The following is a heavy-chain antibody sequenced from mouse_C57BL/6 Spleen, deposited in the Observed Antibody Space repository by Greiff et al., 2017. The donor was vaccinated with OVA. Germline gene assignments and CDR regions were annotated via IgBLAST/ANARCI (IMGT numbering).Heavy chain of an antibody. J-gene: IGHJ4*01. V-gene: IGHV1-61*01. CDR1: GYTFTSYW. CDR3: AREADGYYRAMDY. CDR2: IYPSDSET. D-gene: IGHD2-3*01. Sequence: VQLQQPGAELVRPGSSVKLSCKASGYTFTSYWMDWVKQRPGQGLEWIGNIYPSDSETHYNQKFKDKATLTVDKSSSTAYMQLSSLTSEDSAVYYCAREADGYYRAMDYWGQGTSVTVSS.